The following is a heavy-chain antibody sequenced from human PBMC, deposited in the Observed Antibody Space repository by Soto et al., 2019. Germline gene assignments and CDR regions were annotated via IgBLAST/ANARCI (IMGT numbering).Heavy chain of an antibody. J-gene: IGHJ5*02. CDR2: INHSGST. V-gene: IGHV4-34*01. Sequence: SETLSLTCAVYGGSFSGYYWSWIRQPPGKGLEWIGEINHSGSTNYNPSLKSRVTISVDKSKNQFSLKLSSVTAADTAVYYCARDGYYDILTGYTNWFDPWGQGTLVTVSS. CDR1: GGSFSGYY. D-gene: IGHD3-9*01. CDR3: ARDGYYDILTGYTNWFDP.